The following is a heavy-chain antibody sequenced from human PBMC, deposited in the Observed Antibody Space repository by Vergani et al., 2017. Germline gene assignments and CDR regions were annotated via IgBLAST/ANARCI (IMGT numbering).Heavy chain of an antibody. J-gene: IGHJ6*02. V-gene: IGHV3-21*01. D-gene: IGHD3-10*01. CDR2: ISSSSSYI. CDR1: GFTFSSYS. Sequence: EVQLVESGGGLVKPGGSLRLSCAASGFTFSSYSMNWVRQAPGKGLEWVSSISSSSSYIYYADSVKDRFTISRDNSKNTLYLQMNSLRAEDTAVYYCAKDERILLWFGESPYYYYGMDVWGQGTTVTVSS. CDR3: AKDERILLWFGESPYYYYGMDV.